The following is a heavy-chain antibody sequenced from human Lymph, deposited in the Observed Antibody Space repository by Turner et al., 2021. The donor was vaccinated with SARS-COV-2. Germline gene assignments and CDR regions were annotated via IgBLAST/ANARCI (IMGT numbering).Heavy chain of an antibody. Sequence: QVQLVQSGAEVKKPGASVTVSCKASGYTFTGHYMHWVRQAPGQGLEWMGWINPNSGGTNYAQKFQGRVTMTRDTSISTAYMELSRLRSDDTAVYYCARDVERYNDCWSGYSGGYGLDVWGQGTTVTVSS. CDR2: INPNSGGT. CDR1: GYTFTGHY. V-gene: IGHV1-2*02. D-gene: IGHD3-3*01. J-gene: IGHJ6*02. CDR3: ARDVERYNDCWSGYSGGYGLDV.